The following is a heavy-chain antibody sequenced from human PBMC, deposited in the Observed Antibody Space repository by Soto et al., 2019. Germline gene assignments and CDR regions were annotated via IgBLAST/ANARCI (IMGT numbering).Heavy chain of an antibody. CDR2: IYPGDSDT. CDR3: VRTLAPYYYDSSGYYY. V-gene: IGHV5-51*01. Sequence: GESLKISCKGSGYSFTSFWIGWVRQMPGKGLEWMGIIYPGDSDTRYSPSFQGQVTISADKSISTAYLQWSSLKASDTAMYYCVRTLAPYYYDSSGYYYWGQGTLVTVSS. D-gene: IGHD3-22*01. J-gene: IGHJ4*02. CDR1: GYSFTSFW.